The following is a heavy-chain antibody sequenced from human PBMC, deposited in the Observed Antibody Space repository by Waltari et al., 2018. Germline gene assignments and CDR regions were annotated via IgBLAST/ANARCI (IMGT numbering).Heavy chain of an antibody. CDR2: IHSGGNT. D-gene: IGHD4-17*01. Sequence: EVQLVESGGGLLQRGGSLRLSCAGSGFDVSSSYMNWVRQAPGKGLEWVSGIHSGGNTYYADSGKGRFTISRDNSKNTLYLQMNSLRAEDTAVYYCAKDRSYGHSLANWGQGTLVTVSS. CDR1: GFDVSSSY. CDR3: AKDRSYGHSLAN. J-gene: IGHJ4*02. V-gene: IGHV3-53*01.